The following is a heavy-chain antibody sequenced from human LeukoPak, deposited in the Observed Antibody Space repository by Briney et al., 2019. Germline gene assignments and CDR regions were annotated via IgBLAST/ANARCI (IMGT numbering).Heavy chain of an antibody. Sequence: GGSLRLSCAASGFPFSNYWMHWVRQAPGKGLVWVSRINSDGSSTNYADSVKGRFTISRDNAKNTLYLQMNSLRAEDTALYYCARGQAGTTSGLYGMDVWGQGTTVTVSS. D-gene: IGHD1-1*01. CDR3: ARGQAGTTSGLYGMDV. V-gene: IGHV3-74*01. J-gene: IGHJ6*02. CDR1: GFPFSNYW. CDR2: INSDGSST.